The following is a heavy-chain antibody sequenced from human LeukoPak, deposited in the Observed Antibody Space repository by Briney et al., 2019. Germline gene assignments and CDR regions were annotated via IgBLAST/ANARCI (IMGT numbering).Heavy chain of an antibody. CDR1: GYTFTSYG. CDR2: ISAYNGNT. CDR3: ARDPCTYYYDSSGKTNWFDP. J-gene: IGHJ5*02. D-gene: IGHD3-22*01. Sequence: ASVKVSCKASGYTFTSYGISWVRQAPGQGLEWTGWISAYNGNTNYAQKLQGRVTMTTDTSTSTAYMELRSLRSDDTAVYYCARDPCTYYYDSSGKTNWFDPWGQGTLVTVSP. V-gene: IGHV1-18*01.